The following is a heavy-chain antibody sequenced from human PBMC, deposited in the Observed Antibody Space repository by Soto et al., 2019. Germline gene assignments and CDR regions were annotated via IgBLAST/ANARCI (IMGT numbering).Heavy chain of an antibody. CDR3: AKERTYSVGSGFDY. CDR2: ISYDGSHA. D-gene: IGHD1-26*01. Sequence: QVQLVDSGGGVVQPGRSLRLSCAASGFTFTTYGMHWVRRAPGKGLEWVAVISYDGSHAYYADSVKGRFTISRDNSKNTLYLQINSLRAEDTAVYYCAKERTYSVGSGFDYWGRGTLVTVSS. V-gene: IGHV3-30*18. CDR1: GFTFTTYG. J-gene: IGHJ4*02.